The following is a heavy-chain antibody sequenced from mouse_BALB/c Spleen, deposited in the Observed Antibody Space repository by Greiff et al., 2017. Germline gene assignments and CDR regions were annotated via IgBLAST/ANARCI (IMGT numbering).Heavy chain of an antibody. D-gene: IGHD1-1*01. J-gene: IGHJ4*01. CDR2: IWSGGST. CDR3: ATYYGSSLYYYAMDY. CDR1: GFSLTSYG. V-gene: IGHV2-2*02. Sequence: VKLVESGPGLVQPSQSLSITCTVSGFSLTSYGVHWVRQSPGKGLEWLGVIWSGGSTDYNAAFISRLSISKDNSKSQVFFKMNSLQANDTAIYYCATYYGSSLYYYAMDYWGQGTSVTVSS.